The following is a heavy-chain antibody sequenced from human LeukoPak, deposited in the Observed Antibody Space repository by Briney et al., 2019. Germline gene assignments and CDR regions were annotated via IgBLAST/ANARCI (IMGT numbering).Heavy chain of an antibody. J-gene: IGHJ4*02. CDR3: ARGFYGAGSHFDY. CDR1: GGSISSGDFP. V-gene: IGHV4-30-2*01. D-gene: IGHD3-10*01. CDR2: IFHTGHT. Sequence: SETLSLTCAVSGGSISSGDFPWSWIRQPPGKGLEWIGYIFHTGHTSYNPSLKSRVTISVDMSKNQLSLRLASVTAADTAVYYCARGFYGAGSHFDYWGQGTLVTVSS.